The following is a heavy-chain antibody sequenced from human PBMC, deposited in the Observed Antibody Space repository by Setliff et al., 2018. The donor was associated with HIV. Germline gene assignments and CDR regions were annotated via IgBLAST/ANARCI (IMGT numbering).Heavy chain of an antibody. J-gene: IGHJ4*02. Sequence: PSETLSLTCAVSGGSISSSNWWSWVRQPPGKGLEWIGEISHSGSTNYNPSLKSRVTISVDTSKNQFFLKLSSVTAADTAVYYCALPGAMVRKFDYWGQGTLVTVSS. CDR3: ALPGAMVRKFDY. V-gene: IGHV4-4*02. CDR2: ISHSGST. D-gene: IGHD5-18*01. CDR1: GGSISSSNW.